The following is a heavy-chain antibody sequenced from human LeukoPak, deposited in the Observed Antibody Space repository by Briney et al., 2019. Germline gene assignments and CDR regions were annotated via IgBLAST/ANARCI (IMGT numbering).Heavy chain of an antibody. D-gene: IGHD3-22*01. Sequence: PGGSLRLSCAASGFTFSSYWMSWVRQAPGKGLEWVANIKEDGGEKYSVDSVKGRFTISRDNAMNSLYLEMNSLRAEDTAVYYCARGEVTMIVVAQGGVENFDIWGQGTMVTVSS. V-gene: IGHV3-7*01. CDR2: IKEDGGEK. CDR3: ARGEVTMIVVAQGGVENFDI. CDR1: GFTFSSYW. J-gene: IGHJ3*02.